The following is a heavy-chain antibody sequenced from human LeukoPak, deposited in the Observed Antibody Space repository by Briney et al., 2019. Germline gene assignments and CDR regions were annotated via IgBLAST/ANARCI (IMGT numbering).Heavy chain of an antibody. V-gene: IGHV3-30-3*01. CDR3: ARDYRSGAPDYLDS. J-gene: IGHJ4*02. D-gene: IGHD1-14*01. CDR2: ISGGGDIK. CDR1: GFAFTSYD. Sequence: GRSLRLSCAASGFAFTSYDMHWVRQAPGKGLEWVAVISGGGDIKIYADSAKDRFTISRDNSKNTLYLEMNSLRVDDTAVYYCARDYRSGAPDYLDSWGQGTLVTVSS.